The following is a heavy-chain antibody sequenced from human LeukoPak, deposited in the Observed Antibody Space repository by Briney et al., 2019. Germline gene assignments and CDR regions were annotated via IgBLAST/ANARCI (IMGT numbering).Heavy chain of an antibody. J-gene: IGHJ3*02. D-gene: IGHD2-21*01. CDR3: AEEGENYAFDI. CDR2: ISGSGGST. CDR1: GFTVSNNY. V-gene: IGHV3-23*01. Sequence: PERSLRLSCAASGFTVSNNYMTWVRQAPGKGLEWVSAISGSGGSTYYADSVKGRFTISRDNSKNTLYLQMNSLRAEDTAIYYCAEEGENYAFDIWGQGTMVTVSS.